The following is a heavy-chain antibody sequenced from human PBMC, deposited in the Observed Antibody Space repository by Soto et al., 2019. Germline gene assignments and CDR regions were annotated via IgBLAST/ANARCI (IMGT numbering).Heavy chain of an antibody. Sequence: PEETLSLTCTVSGGSISSSSYYRGWIRQPPGKGLEWIGSIYYSGSTYYNPSLKSRVTISVDTSKNQFSLKLSSVTAADTAVYYCARQNSGYDLLYYYYYMDVWGKGTTVTVSS. CDR2: IYYSGST. CDR1: GGSISSSSYY. J-gene: IGHJ6*03. V-gene: IGHV4-39*01. D-gene: IGHD5-12*01. CDR3: ARQNSGYDLLYYYYYMDV.